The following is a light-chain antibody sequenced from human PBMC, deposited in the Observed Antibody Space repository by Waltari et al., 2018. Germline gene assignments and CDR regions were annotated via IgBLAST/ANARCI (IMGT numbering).Light chain of an antibody. CDR1: QSVSSY. CDR3: QQRSNWPRT. Sequence: EIVLTQSPATLSLSPGERATLSCRASQSVSSYLAWYKQKPGQAPRLLIYDASNRATGIPVRFSGSGSGTDFTLTIRSLEPEDFAVYYCQQRSNWPRTFGPGTKVDIK. CDR2: DAS. V-gene: IGKV3-11*01. J-gene: IGKJ3*01.